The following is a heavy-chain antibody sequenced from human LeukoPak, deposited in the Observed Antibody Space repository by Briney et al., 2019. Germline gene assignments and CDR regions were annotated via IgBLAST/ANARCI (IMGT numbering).Heavy chain of an antibody. J-gene: IGHJ6*03. CDR1: GYTFTGYD. CDR2: INPNSGGT. Sequence: GASVKVSCKASGYTFTGYDMHWVRQAPGQGLEWMGWINPNSGGTNYAQKFQGRVTMTRDTSISTAYMELSRLRSDDTAVYYCARDPKDIVLMVYAPYYYYYMDVWGKGITVTVSS. CDR3: ARDPKDIVLMVYAPYYYYYMDV. V-gene: IGHV1-2*02. D-gene: IGHD2-8*01.